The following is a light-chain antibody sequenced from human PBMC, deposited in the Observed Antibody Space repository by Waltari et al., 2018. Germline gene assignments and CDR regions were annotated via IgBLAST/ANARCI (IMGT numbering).Light chain of an antibody. CDR1: SPNVGSTY. V-gene: IGLV1-51*01. Sequence: QSVLTQPPSVSAAPGQTVSIPCPGSSPNVGSTYGPWYQQLPGKVPKLLIYDNDQRPSGIPDRFSGSKSGTSATLGITGLQTGDEGEYYCGAWDSSLTSVFFGGGTKLTVL. CDR2: DND. CDR3: GAWDSSLTSVF. J-gene: IGLJ2*01.